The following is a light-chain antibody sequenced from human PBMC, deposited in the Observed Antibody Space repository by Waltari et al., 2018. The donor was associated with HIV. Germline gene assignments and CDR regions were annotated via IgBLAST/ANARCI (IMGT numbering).Light chain of an antibody. CDR2: GAS. CDR1: QSVSSSY. J-gene: IGKJ1*01. V-gene: IGKV3-20*01. CDR3: QQYGSSPRT. Sequence: TLSCRASQSVSSSYLAWYQQKPGQAPRLLIYGASSRATGIPDRFSGSGSGTDFTLTISRLEPEDFAVYYCQQYGSSPRTFGQGTKVEIK.